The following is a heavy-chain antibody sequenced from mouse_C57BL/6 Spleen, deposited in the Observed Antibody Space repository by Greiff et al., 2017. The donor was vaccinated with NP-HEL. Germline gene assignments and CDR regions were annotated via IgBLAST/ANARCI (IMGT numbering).Heavy chain of an antibody. D-gene: IGHD1-1*01. CDR1: GYTFTSYW. CDR3: ARDPSYGSSPGGFAY. Sequence: QVQLQQPGAELVRPGSSVKLSCKASGYTFTSYWMHWVKQRPIQGLEWIGNIEPSDSETHYNQQFKDKATLTVDNSSSTAYMQLSNLTSEDSAVYYCARDPSYGSSPGGFAYWGQGTLVTVSA. CDR2: IEPSDSET. J-gene: IGHJ3*01. V-gene: IGHV1-52*01.